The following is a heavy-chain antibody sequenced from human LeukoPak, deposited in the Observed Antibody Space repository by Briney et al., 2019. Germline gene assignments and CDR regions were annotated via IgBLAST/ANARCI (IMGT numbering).Heavy chain of an antibody. CDR2: ISSSSSYI. V-gene: IGHV3-21*01. CDR3: ARDSQATGLFWY. Sequence: NTGGSLRLSCAASGFTFSSYWMSWVRQAPGKGLEWVSSISSSSSYIYYADSVKGRFTISRDNAKNSLYLQMNSLRAEDTAVYYCARDSQATGLFWYWGQGTLVTVSS. CDR1: GFTFSSYW. D-gene: IGHD3-3*01. J-gene: IGHJ4*02.